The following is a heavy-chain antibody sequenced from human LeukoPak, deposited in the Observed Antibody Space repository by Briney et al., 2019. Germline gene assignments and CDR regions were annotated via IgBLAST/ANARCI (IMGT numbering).Heavy chain of an antibody. J-gene: IGHJ5*02. Sequence: KASETLSLTCAVSGGSISSSNWWSWVRQPPGKGLEWIGEIYHSGSTNYNPSLKSRLNISVDKSKSQFSLKLSSVTAADTAMYYCARGGTTVAGTFWFDPWGQGTLVTVSS. V-gene: IGHV4-4*02. CDR3: ARGGTTVAGTFWFDP. CDR1: GGSISSSNW. D-gene: IGHD6-19*01. CDR2: IYHSGST.